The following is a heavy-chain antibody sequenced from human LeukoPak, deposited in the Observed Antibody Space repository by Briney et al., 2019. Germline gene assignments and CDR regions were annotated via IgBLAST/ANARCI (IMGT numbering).Heavy chain of an antibody. CDR2: IYYSGST. J-gene: IGHJ6*02. V-gene: IGHV4-59*01. Sequence: SSETLSLTCTVPGVSISSYYWSWIRQPPGKGLEWIGYIYYSGSTNYNPSLKSRVTISVDTSKNQFSLKLSSVTAADTAVYYCARDNWNYGSSMDVWGQGTTVTVSS. CDR3: ARDNWNYGSSMDV. D-gene: IGHD1-7*01. CDR1: GVSISSYY.